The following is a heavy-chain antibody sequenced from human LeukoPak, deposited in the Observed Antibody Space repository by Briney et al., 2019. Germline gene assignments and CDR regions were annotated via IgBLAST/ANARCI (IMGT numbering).Heavy chain of an antibody. CDR2: IIPIFGTA. V-gene: IGHV1-69*13. CDR1: GGTFSSYA. D-gene: IGHD2-2*01. J-gene: IGHJ3*02. CDR3: ARAPGEYCSSTSCYVGAFDI. Sequence: SVKVSYKASGGTFSSYAISWVRQAPGQGLEWMGGIIPIFGTANYAQKFQGRVTITADESTSTAYMELSSLRSEDTAVYYCARAPGEYCSSTSCYVGAFDIWGQGTMVTVSS.